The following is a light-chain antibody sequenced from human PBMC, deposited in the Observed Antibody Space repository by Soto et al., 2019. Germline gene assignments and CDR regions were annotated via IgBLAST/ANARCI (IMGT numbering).Light chain of an antibody. Sequence: DLQMTQSPSSLSASVGDRVTITCQASQDISNFLNWYQQKPGQAPKVLIFDASNLKTGVPSRFSGTGSGTHFSFTISSLQPEDIATYYCQQYDNFPRTFGQGTTVEIK. CDR2: DAS. J-gene: IGKJ1*01. V-gene: IGKV1-33*01. CDR1: QDISNF. CDR3: QQYDNFPRT.